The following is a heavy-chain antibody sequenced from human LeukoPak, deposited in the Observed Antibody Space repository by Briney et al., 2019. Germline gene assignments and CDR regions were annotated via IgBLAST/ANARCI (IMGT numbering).Heavy chain of an antibody. Sequence: SESLSLTCTVSGGSISSSSYYWGWIRQPPGKGLGWIGSIYYSGSTYYNPSLKSRVTISVDTSKNQFSLKLSSVTAADTAVYYCARQAGYDLGAFDYWGQGTLVTVSS. D-gene: IGHD5-12*01. CDR1: GGSISSSSYY. V-gene: IGHV4-39*01. CDR3: ARQAGYDLGAFDY. J-gene: IGHJ4*02. CDR2: IYYSGST.